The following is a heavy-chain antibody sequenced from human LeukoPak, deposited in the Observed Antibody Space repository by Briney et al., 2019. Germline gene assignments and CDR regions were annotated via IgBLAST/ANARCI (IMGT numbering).Heavy chain of an antibody. CDR3: ARGYYYGSGSYYIRGFDP. CDR1: GFTFSSYG. V-gene: IGHV3-30*02. Sequence: GGSLRLSCAASGFTFSSYGMHWVRQAPGKGLEWVAFIRYDGSNKYYADSVKGRFTISRDNSKNTLYLQMNSLRAEDTAVYYCARGYYYGSGSYYIRGFDPWGQGTLVTVSS. CDR2: IRYDGSNK. J-gene: IGHJ5*02. D-gene: IGHD3-10*01.